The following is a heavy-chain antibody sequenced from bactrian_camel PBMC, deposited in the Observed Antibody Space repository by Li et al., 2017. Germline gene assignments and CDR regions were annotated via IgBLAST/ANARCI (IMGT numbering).Heavy chain of an antibody. CDR1: GFTFSSYW. V-gene: IGHV3S26*01. J-gene: IGHJ4*01. CDR2: IYSGGST. CDR3: ATAVVAGTYNY. D-gene: IGHD2*01. Sequence: HVQLVESGGGLVQPGGSLRLSCAASGFTFSSYWMYWVRQAPGKEREFVSAIYSGGSTSYADSVKGRFTISRDNAKNTLYLQMNNLKPEDTALYYCATAVVAGTYNYWGQGTQVTVS.